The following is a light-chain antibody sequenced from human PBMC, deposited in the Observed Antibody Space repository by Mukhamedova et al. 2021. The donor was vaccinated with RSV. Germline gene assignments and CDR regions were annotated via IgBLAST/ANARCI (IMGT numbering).Light chain of an antibody. Sequence: WYQRRVHGKAPKLLISRASSLESGVPSRFSGSGSGTEFTLTISSLQPDDLATYHCQQYRSYSSYTFGQGTKLEI. V-gene: IGKV1-5*03. CDR2: RAS. CDR3: QQYRSYSSYT. J-gene: IGKJ2*01.